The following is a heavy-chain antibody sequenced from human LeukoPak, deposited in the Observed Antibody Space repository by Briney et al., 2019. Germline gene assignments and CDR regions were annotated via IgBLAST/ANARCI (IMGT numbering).Heavy chain of an antibody. CDR1: GFTFSSYW. J-gene: IGHJ4*02. V-gene: IGHV3-74*01. Sequence: PTGGSLRLSCAASGFTFSSYWMPWVRQVPGKGPVWISRISTDGTTTTYADSVKGRFTISRDNAKNTLYLQMNSLRAEDTAVYYCPRATPLSLVFISSSGGQEPLVTFS. D-gene: IGHD3-22*01. CDR2: ISTDGTTT. CDR3: PRATPLSLVFISSS.